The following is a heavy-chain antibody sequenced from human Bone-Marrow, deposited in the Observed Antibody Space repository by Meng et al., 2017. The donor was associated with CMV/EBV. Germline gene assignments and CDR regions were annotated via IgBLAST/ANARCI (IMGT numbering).Heavy chain of an antibody. CDR1: GFTFSSYA. CDR3: ARDQGAPRLKVRRDYYGMDV. J-gene: IGHJ6*02. V-gene: IGHV3-23*01. D-gene: IGHD6-6*01. Sequence: GGSLRLSCAASGFTFSSYAMSWVRQAPGKGLEWVSAISGSGGSTYYADSVKGRFTISRDNSKNTLYLQMNSLRAEDTAVYYCARDQGAPRLKVRRDYYGMDVWGQGTTVTVSS. CDR2: ISGSGGST.